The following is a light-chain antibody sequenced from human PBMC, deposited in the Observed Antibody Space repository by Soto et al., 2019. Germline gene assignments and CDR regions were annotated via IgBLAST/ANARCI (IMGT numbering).Light chain of an antibody. Sequence: EIVMTQSPATLSVSSGEGVTLSCRASQSVKNHLAWYQHKPGQSPRLLIYDASTRATGVPARFSAGGSGTEFTLVISSLQSEDAALYFCQENNSWSPGTFGQGSKV. J-gene: IGKJ1*01. CDR1: QSVKNH. CDR3: QENNSWSPGT. V-gene: IGKV3D-15*01. CDR2: DAS.